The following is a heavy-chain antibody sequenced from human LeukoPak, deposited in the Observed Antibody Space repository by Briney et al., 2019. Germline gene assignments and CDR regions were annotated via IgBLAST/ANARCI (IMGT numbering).Heavy chain of an antibody. CDR3: ATSGPTAGYYYYGMDV. Sequence: ASVKVSCTVSGYTLTELSMHWVRQAPGKGLEWMGGFDPEDGETIYAQKFQGRVTMTEDTSTDTAYMELSSLRSEDTAVYYCATSGPTAGYYYYGMDVWGQGTTVTVSS. V-gene: IGHV1-24*01. CDR2: FDPEDGET. D-gene: IGHD2-15*01. CDR1: GYTLTELS. J-gene: IGHJ6*02.